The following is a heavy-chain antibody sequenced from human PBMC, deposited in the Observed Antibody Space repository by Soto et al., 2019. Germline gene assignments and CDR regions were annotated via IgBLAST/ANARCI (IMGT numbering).Heavy chain of an antibody. J-gene: IGHJ5*02. CDR2: ISGSGGST. CDR1: GFTFSSYA. Sequence: EVQLLESGGGLVQPGGSLRLSCAASGFTFSSYAMSWVRQAPGKGLEWVSVISGSGGSTYYADSVKGRFTISRDNSKNTLYLQMNSLIAEDTAVYYCAKGKEYYASSGYYYNWFDPWGQGTLVTVSS. V-gene: IGHV3-23*01. D-gene: IGHD3-22*01. CDR3: AKGKEYYASSGYYYNWFDP.